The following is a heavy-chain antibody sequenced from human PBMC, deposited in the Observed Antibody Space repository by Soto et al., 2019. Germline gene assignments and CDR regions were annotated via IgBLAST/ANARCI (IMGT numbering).Heavy chain of an antibody. CDR2: ISAYNGNT. V-gene: IGHV1-18*01. Sequence: QVRLVQSGVEVKKPGASVKVACKASGYTFIRYGISWVRLAPGQGLEWMGWISAYNGNTSYAQKFQGRVTMTTDTSTSTAYLELRSLSSDDTAVYYCARDEGWGGGYSYAYTPYYYGMDVWGQGTTVTVSS. J-gene: IGHJ6*02. D-gene: IGHD5-18*01. CDR1: GYTFIRYG. CDR3: ARDEGWGGGYSYAYTPYYYGMDV.